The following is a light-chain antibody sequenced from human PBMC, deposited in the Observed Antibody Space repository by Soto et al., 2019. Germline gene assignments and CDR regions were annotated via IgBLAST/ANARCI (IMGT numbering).Light chain of an antibody. CDR2: DAS. CDR1: QTISNW. J-gene: IGKJ1*01. Sequence: DIQMTQSPSTLSASVGDTVTIACRASQTISNWLAWYQQEPGKAPKLLIYDASTLESGVPSRFSGSGSGTEFTLTISTPKPDAFQSYYCQQYTSYWTFGQGTQVDIK. V-gene: IGKV1-5*01. CDR3: QQYTSYWT.